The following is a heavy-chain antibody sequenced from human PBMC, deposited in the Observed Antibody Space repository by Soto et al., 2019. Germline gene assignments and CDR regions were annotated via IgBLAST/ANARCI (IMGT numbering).Heavy chain of an antibody. CDR1: GYPVTAYY. J-gene: IGHJ3*02. D-gene: IGHD3-3*01. CDR3: ARGGGVGVAGSAAFDM. V-gene: IGHV1-2*02. CDR2: INPATGAA. Sequence: QLHVVQSGAGVKKPGASVTVSCSASGYPVTAYYMHWVRQAPGRGLEWMGGINPATGAAKYTQTFQGRVTMTRDTSTNTVFMELSGLTSGDTAIFYCARGGGVGVAGSAAFDMWGQGTLVTVSS.